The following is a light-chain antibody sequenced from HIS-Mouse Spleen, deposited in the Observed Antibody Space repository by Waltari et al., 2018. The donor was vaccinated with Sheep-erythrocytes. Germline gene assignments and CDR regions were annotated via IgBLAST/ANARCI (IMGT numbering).Light chain of an antibody. CDR2: GNS. CDR1: SSNLGAGYA. Sequence: QSVLTQPPSVSGAPGQRVTLSCPGSSSNLGAGYALHWYPQLPGTAPKLLIYGNSNRPSGVPDRFSGSKSGTSASLAITGLQAEDEADYYCQSYDSSLSGWVFGGGTKLTVL. V-gene: IGLV1-40*01. J-gene: IGLJ3*02. CDR3: QSYDSSLSGWV.